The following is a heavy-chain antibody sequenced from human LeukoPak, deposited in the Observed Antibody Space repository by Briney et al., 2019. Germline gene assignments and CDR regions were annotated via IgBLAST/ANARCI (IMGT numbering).Heavy chain of an antibody. D-gene: IGHD3-22*01. V-gene: IGHV4-30-4*08. CDR2: IYYSGST. J-gene: IGHJ4*02. Sequence: PSQTLSLTCTVSGGSISSGDYYWSWIRQPPGKGPEWIGYIYYSGSTYYNPSLKSRVTISVDTSKNQFSLKLSSVTAADTAVYYCARDAYYYDSSGYSPYFDYWGQGTLVTVSS. CDR1: GGSISSGDYY. CDR3: ARDAYYYDSSGYSPYFDY.